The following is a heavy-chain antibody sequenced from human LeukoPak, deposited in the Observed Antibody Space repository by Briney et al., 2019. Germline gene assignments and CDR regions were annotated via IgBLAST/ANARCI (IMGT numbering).Heavy chain of an antibody. CDR3: ARGQGYESYYYMDV. J-gene: IGHJ6*03. CDR1: GFTFSSYS. CDR2: ISSSSSTI. D-gene: IGHD2-2*01. V-gene: IGHV3-48*01. Sequence: GGSLRLSCAASGFTFSSYSMNWVRQAPGKGLEWVSYISSSSSTIYYADSVKGRFTISRGNSNNTVYLQMNNLRPEDTAVFYCARGQGYESYYYMDVWGKGTTVSVSS.